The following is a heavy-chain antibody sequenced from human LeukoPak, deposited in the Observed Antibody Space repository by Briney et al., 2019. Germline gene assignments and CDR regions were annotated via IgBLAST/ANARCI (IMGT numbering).Heavy chain of an antibody. V-gene: IGHV3-30-3*01. CDR3: ARAPYYDSSGYFFDY. Sequence: GGSLRLSCAASGFTFSSYAMHWVRQAPGKGLEWGAVISYDGSNKYYADSVKGRFTISRDNSKNTLYLQMNSLRAEDTAVYYCARAPYYDSSGYFFDYWGQGTLVTVSS. J-gene: IGHJ4*02. D-gene: IGHD3-22*01. CDR2: ISYDGSNK. CDR1: GFTFSSYA.